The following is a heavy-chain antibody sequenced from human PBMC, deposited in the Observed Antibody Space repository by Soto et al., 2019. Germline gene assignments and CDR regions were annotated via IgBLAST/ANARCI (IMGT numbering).Heavy chain of an antibody. CDR1: GGSVSSGSYY. Sequence: SETLSLTCTVSGGSVSSGSYYWSWIRQPPGKGLEWIGYIYYSGSTNYNPSLKSRVTISVDTSKNQFSLKLSSVTAADTAVYYCARMVTYYYYYYRDVWGKGTTVTVSS. D-gene: IGHD2-8*01. CDR2: IYYSGST. J-gene: IGHJ6*03. V-gene: IGHV4-61*01. CDR3: ARMVTYYYYYYRDV.